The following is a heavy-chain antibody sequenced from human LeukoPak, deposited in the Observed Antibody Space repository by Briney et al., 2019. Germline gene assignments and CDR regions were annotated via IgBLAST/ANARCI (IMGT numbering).Heavy chain of an antibody. CDR2: ISGSGGST. CDR3: AKDRSVYYYGSGSDY. J-gene: IGHJ4*02. CDR1: GFTFSSYG. D-gene: IGHD3-10*01. V-gene: IGHV3-23*01. Sequence: GGSLRLSCAASGFTFSSYGMSWVRQAPGKGLEWVSAISGSGGSTYYADSVKGRFTISRDNSKNTLYLQMNSLRAEDTAVYFCAKDRSVYYYGSGSDYWGQGTLVTVSS.